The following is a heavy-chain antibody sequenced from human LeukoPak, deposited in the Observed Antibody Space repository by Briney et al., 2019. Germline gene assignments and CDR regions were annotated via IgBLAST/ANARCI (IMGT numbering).Heavy chain of an antibody. CDR3: ARGRSKDY. Sequence: GGSLGLSCAGSGFTFSGYWMSWVRQAPGKGLEWVANIKYDGSEKYYVDSVKGRFTISRDNAKNSLYLQMNSLRVEDTAVYYCARGRSKDYWGQGTLVTVSS. CDR2: IKYDGSEK. J-gene: IGHJ4*02. CDR1: GFTFSGYW. V-gene: IGHV3-7*04. D-gene: IGHD3-10*01.